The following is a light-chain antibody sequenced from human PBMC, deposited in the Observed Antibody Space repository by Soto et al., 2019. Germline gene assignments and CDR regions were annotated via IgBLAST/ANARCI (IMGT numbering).Light chain of an antibody. CDR3: GAWDSSLDVYV. CDR2: DDS. J-gene: IGLJ1*01. V-gene: IGLV1-51*01. Sequence: QSALTQPPSVSAAPGQKIMISCSGSRSNLGTYYVSRYLQLPGRAPKVLIYDDSRRPSGIPDRFSGSKSGTSATLAITGLQTGDEGDYSCGAWDSSLDVYVFGGGTKLTVL. CDR1: RSNLGTYY.